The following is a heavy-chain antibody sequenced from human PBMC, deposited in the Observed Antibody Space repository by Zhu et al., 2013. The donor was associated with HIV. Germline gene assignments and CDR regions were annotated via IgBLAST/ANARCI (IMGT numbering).Heavy chain of an antibody. CDR2: IIPFFGTT. V-gene: IGHV1-69*12. CDR3: AREYGGEYVLWPGWFDP. Sequence: QVQLVQSGTEVKKPGSSVKVACKASGGTFSRYAISWVRQAPGQGLEWMGGIIPFFGTTNYAQKFQGRVTITADASTSTAYMELSSLRSEDTAVYYCAREYGGEYVLWPGWFDPWGQGTLVTVSS. J-gene: IGHJ5*02. D-gene: IGHD3-16*01. CDR1: GGTFSRYA.